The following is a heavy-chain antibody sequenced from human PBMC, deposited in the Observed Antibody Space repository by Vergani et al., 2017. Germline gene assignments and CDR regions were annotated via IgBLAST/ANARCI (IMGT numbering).Heavy chain of an antibody. J-gene: IGHJ4*02. CDR2: ISAHNANT. CDR1: GYTFTKFG. V-gene: IGHV1-18*01. CDR3: ARGGGQTALDL. Sequence: QVQLVQSGAEVKKPGASVKVSCKASGYTFTKFGITWVRQAPGQGLQWMGWISAHNANTNFAQKLQGRVFMTTDTSTRTAYMELRSLRSDDTAVYYCARGGGQTALDLWGQGTLVTVSS. D-gene: IGHD5-18*01.